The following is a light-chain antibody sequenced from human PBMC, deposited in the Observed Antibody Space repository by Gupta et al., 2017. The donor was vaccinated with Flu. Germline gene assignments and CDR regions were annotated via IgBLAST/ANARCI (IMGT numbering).Light chain of an antibody. CDR2: DVS. V-gene: IGLV2-14*03. CDR3: SSRTRGRPLLV. J-gene: IGLJ1*01. Sequence: LIIYDVSNRPSGVSNRFSGPKSGRTASLTISGLPAEDDADYYCSSRTRGRPLLVFGTGTKVTVL.